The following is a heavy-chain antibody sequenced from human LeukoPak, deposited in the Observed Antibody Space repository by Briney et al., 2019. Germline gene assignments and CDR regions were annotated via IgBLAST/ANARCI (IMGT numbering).Heavy chain of an antibody. V-gene: IGHV1-58*01. CDR3: AAREMATIGYFDY. Sequence: GASVKVSCKASGFTFTSSAVQWVRQARGQRLEWIGWIVVGSGNTNYAQKFQERVTITRDMSTSTAYMELSGLRSEDTAVYYCAAREMATIGYFDYWGQGTLVTVSS. CDR1: GFTFTSSA. J-gene: IGHJ4*02. D-gene: IGHD5-24*01. CDR2: IVVGSGNT.